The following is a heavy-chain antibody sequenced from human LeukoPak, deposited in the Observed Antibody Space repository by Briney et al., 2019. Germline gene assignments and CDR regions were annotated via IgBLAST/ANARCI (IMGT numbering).Heavy chain of an antibody. CDR1: GFTFSTYW. D-gene: IGHD6-6*01. Sequence: GGSLRLSCAASGFTFSTYWMHWVRQAPGKGLVWVSSISSSSSYIYYADSVKGRFTISRDNAKNSLYLQMNSLRAEDTAVYYCAREIAADRGFDSWGQGTLVTVSS. CDR3: AREIAADRGFDS. J-gene: IGHJ4*02. CDR2: ISSSSSYI. V-gene: IGHV3-21*01.